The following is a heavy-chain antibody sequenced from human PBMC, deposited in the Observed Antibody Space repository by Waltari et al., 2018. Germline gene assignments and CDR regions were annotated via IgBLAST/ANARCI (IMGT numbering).Heavy chain of an antibody. Sequence: QLQLQESGPGLVKPSETLSLTCTVSGGSISSSSYYWGWIRQPPGKGLEWIGSIYYSGSTYYNPSLKSRGTISVDTSKNQFSLKLSSVTAADTAVYYCARHLWGDHWFDPWGQGTLVTVSS. CDR1: GGSISSSSYY. D-gene: IGHD3-16*01. J-gene: IGHJ5*02. V-gene: IGHV4-39*01. CDR3: ARHLWGDHWFDP. CDR2: IYYSGST.